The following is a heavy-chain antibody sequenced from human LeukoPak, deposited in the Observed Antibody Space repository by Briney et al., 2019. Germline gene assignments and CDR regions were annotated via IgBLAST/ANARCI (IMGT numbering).Heavy chain of an antibody. CDR1: GFTFSSYA. CDR2: ISYDGSNK. J-gene: IGHJ4*02. V-gene: IGHV3-30-3*01. D-gene: IGHD3-10*01. CDR3: ARPYGSGSYGGSDY. Sequence: PGRSLRLSCAASGFTFSSYAMHWVRQAPGKGLEWVAVISYDGSNKYYADSVKGRFTISRDNSKNTLYLQMNSLRAEDTAVYYCARPYGSGSYGGSDYWGQGTLVTVSS.